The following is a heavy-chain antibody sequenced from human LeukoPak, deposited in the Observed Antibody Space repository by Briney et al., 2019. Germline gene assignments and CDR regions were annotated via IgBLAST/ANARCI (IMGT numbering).Heavy chain of an antibody. D-gene: IGHD3-10*01. CDR3: ARVTNELTSYYFDY. V-gene: IGHV1-69*05. J-gene: IGHJ4*02. CDR1: GGTFSSYA. CDR2: IILIFGTA. Sequence: SVKVSSTPSGGTFSSYAISWVRQAPGPGLEWMGGIILIFGTANYAQKSQGRVTITTDESTSTAYMELSSLRSEDTAVYYCARVTNELTSYYFDYWGQGTLVTVSS.